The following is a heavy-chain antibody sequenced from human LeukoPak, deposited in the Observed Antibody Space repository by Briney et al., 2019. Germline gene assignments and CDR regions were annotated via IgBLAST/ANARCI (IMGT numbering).Heavy chain of an antibody. D-gene: IGHD3-3*01. CDR2: IIPIFGTA. V-gene: IGHV1-69*13. Sequence: SVKVSCKASGGTFSSYAISWVRQAPGQGLEWMGGIIPIFGTANYAQKFQGRVTITADESTGTAYMELSSLRSEDTAVYYCARGRITIFGVVIIDYFDYWGQGTLVTVSS. CDR3: ARGRITIFGVVIIDYFDY. CDR1: GGTFSSYA. J-gene: IGHJ4*02.